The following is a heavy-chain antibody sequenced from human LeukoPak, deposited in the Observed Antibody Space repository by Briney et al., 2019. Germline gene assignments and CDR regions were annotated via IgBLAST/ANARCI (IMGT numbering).Heavy chain of an antibody. J-gene: IGHJ4*02. D-gene: IGHD3-22*01. CDR2: ISYDGSNK. CDR1: GFTFSSYA. CDR3: ARLQFLSGGYYAFDS. V-gene: IGHV3-30*04. Sequence: GGSLRLSCAASGFTFSSYAMHWVRQAPGKGLEWVAVISYDGSNKYYADSVKGRFTISRDNSKNTLYLQMNSLRAEDTAVYYCARLQFLSGGYYAFDSWGQGSRVTVSS.